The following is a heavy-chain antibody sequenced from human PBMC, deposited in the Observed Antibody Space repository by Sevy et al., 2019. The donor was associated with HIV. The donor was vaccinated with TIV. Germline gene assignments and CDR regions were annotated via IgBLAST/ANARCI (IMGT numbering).Heavy chain of an antibody. CDR1: GFTFSSYA. CDR2: ISGSGGST. V-gene: IGHV3-23*01. J-gene: IGHJ6*02. Sequence: GGSLRPSCAASGFTFSSYAMSWVRQAPGKGLEWVSAISGSGGSTYYADSVKGRFTISRDNSKNTLYLQMNSLRAEDTAVYYCAKDPGIAAAGYYYGMDVWGQGTTVTVSS. CDR3: AKDPGIAAAGYYYGMDV. D-gene: IGHD6-13*01.